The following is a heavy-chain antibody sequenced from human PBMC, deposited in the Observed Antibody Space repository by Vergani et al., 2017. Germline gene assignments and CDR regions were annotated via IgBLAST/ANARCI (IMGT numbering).Heavy chain of an antibody. J-gene: IGHJ4*02. CDR2: ISGRSNYI. CDR1: GFSFSTYS. Sequence: EVQLQESGGGLVKPGGSLRVSCAASGFSFSTYSINWVRQAPGKGLEWVSSISGRSNYIYYADSLKGRFTISRDNSKNSVYLQMNSLRAEDTAVYYCARDPRTPEGDYWGQGTLVTVSS. V-gene: IGHV3-21*06. CDR3: ARDPRTPEGDY. D-gene: IGHD1-14*01.